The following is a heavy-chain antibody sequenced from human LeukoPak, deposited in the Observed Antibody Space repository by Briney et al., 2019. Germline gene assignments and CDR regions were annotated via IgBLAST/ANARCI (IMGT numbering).Heavy chain of an antibody. CDR2: ISSSSSYI. CDR1: GFTFSSYS. CDR3: AREEDIVVVASYYYGMDV. V-gene: IGHV3-21*01. Sequence: PGGSLRLSCAASGFTFSSYSMNWVRQAPGKGLEWVSSISSSSSYIYYADSVKGRFTISRDNAKNSLYLQMNNLRAGDTAVYYCAREEDIVVVASYYYGMDVWGQGTTVTVSS. J-gene: IGHJ6*02. D-gene: IGHD2-15*01.